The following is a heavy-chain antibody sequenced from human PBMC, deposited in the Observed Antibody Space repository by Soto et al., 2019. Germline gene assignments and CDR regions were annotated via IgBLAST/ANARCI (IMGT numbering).Heavy chain of an antibody. Sequence: GESLKISCKGFGYTFTSYWIGWVRQMPGKGLEWMGIMFPGDSDTRYNPSFQGQVTISADKSISTAYLQWSSLNASDTAMYYCTRSKYYYDSSGLDWGQGTQVTVSS. D-gene: IGHD3-22*01. J-gene: IGHJ4*02. V-gene: IGHV5-51*01. CDR2: MFPGDSDT. CDR3: TRSKYYYDSSGLD. CDR1: GYTFTSYW.